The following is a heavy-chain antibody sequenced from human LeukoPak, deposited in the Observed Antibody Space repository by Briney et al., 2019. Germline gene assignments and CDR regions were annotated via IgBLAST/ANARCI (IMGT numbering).Heavy chain of an antibody. Sequence: SETLSLTCTVSGGSISSSSYYWGWIRQPPGKGLEWIGSIYYSGSTYYDPSLKSRVTISVDTSKNQFSLKLSSVTAADTAVYYCASPLYYYDSSAGWYFDLWGRGTLVTVSS. CDR3: ASPLYYYDSSAGWYFDL. V-gene: IGHV4-39*01. D-gene: IGHD3-22*01. CDR2: IYYSGST. J-gene: IGHJ2*01. CDR1: GGSISSSSYY.